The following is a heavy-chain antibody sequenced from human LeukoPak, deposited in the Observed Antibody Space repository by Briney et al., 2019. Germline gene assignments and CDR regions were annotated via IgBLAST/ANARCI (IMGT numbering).Heavy chain of an antibody. D-gene: IGHD6-13*01. Sequence: GGSLRLSCAASGFTFSSYEMNWVRQAPGKGLEWVSSISRGGSPIFYADSVRGRFTTSRDNAKKSLFLQMTSLRAEDTAVYYCARVGAAAGTLVRTGLDYWGQGTLVTVSS. CDR1: GFTFSSYE. V-gene: IGHV3-48*03. J-gene: IGHJ4*02. CDR2: ISRGGSPI. CDR3: ARVGAAAGTLVRTGLDY.